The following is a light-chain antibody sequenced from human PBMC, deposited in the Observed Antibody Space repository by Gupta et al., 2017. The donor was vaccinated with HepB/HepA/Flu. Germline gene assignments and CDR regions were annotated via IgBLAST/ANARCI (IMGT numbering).Light chain of an antibody. CDR3: FSYAGNDNWV. CDR2: DVF. V-gene: IGLV2-8*01. CDR1: SSDIGAYNL. Sequence: QSAPTQPPSASGSPGQSVTISCTGTSSDIGAYNLVSWYQQHPGKAPKLIIYDVFQRPSGVPDRVSGSESGNTASLTVSGLQAEDEAYYYCFSYAGNDNWVFGGGTKVTVL. J-gene: IGLJ1*01.